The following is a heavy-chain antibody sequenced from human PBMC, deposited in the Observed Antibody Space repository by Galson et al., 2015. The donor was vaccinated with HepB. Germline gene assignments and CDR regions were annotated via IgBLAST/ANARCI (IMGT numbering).Heavy chain of an antibody. CDR2: IIPILGIA. J-gene: IGHJ4*02. V-gene: IGHV1-69*04. CDR3: ARDAGLSYYYGSGSHPREFDY. CDR1: GGTFSSYA. Sequence: SVKVSCKASGGTFSSYAISWVRQAPGQGLEWMGRIIPILGIANYAQKFQGRVTITADKSTSIAYMELSSLRSEDTAVYYCARDAGLSYYYGSGSHPREFDYWGQGTLVTVSS. D-gene: IGHD3-10*01.